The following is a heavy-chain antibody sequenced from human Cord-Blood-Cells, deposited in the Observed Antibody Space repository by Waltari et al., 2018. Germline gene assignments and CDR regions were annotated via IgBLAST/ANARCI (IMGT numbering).Heavy chain of an antibody. CDR3: ATKCPPGYSGYDCAFDI. V-gene: IGHV1-24*01. D-gene: IGHD5-12*01. CDR2: FDPEDGET. J-gene: IGHJ3*02. CDR1: GYTLTELS. Sequence: QVQLVQSGAAVKKPGASVKVSCTVSGYTLTELSMHWVRQAPGTGREWMGGFDPEDGETIYEQKFQGRVTMTEDTSTDTAYMELSSLRSEDTAVYYCATKCPPGYSGYDCAFDIWGQGTMVTVSS.